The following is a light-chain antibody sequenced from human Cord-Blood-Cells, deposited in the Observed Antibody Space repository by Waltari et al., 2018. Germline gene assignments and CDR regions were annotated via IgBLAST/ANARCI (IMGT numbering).Light chain of an antibody. J-gene: IGLJ1*01. CDR3: SSYAGSNNYV. CDR1: SSDVGGYNY. V-gene: IGLV2-8*01. Sequence: QSALTQPPSAYGSPGQSVTISCTGTSSDVGGYNYVSWYQQPPGKAPQLMIYEVSKRPSGVPDRFFGSKSGNTASLTVSGLQAEDEADYYCSSYAGSNNYVFGTGTKVTVL. CDR2: EVS.